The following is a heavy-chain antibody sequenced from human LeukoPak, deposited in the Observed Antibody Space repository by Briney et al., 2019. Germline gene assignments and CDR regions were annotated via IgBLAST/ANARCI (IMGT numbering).Heavy chain of an antibody. CDR1: GGTFSSYA. CDR2: IIPILGIA. CDR3: ARTGVEMATINYYYYGMDV. D-gene: IGHD5-24*01. Sequence: SVKVSCKASGGTFSSYAISWVRQATGQGLEWMGKIIPILGIANYAQKFQGRVTIPAGKSTSTAYMQLSSLRSEDTAVYYCARTGVEMATINYYYYGMDVWGQGTTVTVSS. J-gene: IGHJ6*02. V-gene: IGHV1-69*04.